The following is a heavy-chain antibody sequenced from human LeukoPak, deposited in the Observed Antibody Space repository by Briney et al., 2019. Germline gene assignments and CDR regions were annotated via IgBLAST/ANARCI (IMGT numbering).Heavy chain of an antibody. Sequence: GGSLRLSCAASGFTFSSYWMSWVRQAPGKGLEWVANIKQDGSEKYYVDSVKGRFTISRDNAKNSLYLQMNSLRAEDTAVYYCARGGGVSYDFWSGYLNWFDPWGQGTLVTVSS. V-gene: IGHV3-7*01. J-gene: IGHJ5*02. D-gene: IGHD3-3*01. CDR1: GFTFSSYW. CDR3: ARGGGVSYDFWSGYLNWFDP. CDR2: IKQDGSEK.